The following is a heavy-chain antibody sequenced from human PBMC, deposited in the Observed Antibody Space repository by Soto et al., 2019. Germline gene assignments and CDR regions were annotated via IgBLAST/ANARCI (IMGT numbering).Heavy chain of an antibody. CDR2: IYYSGST. CDR1: GGSISSGGYY. Sequence: QVQLQESGPGLVKPSQTLSLTCTVSGGSISSGGYYWSWIRQHPGKALEWIGYIYYSGSTYYNPSLKSRVTISVDRSKNSFSLKLSAVSAADTAVYYGERDYGDDSVSDDWGQGTLVTVSS. J-gene: IGHJ4*02. V-gene: IGHV4-31*03. D-gene: IGHD4-17*01. CDR3: ERDYGDDSVSDD.